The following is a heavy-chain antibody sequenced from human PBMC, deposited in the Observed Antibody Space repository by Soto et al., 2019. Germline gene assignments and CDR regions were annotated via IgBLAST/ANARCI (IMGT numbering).Heavy chain of an antibody. J-gene: IGHJ6*02. Sequence: TLSLTCAVYGGSFSGYYCIWIRQPPGKGLEWIGEINHSGSTNYNPSLKSRVTISVDTSKNQFSLKLSSVTAADTAVYYCASGYSSFYYYGMDVWGQGTTVTVSS. CDR2: INHSGST. D-gene: IGHD6-6*01. CDR3: ASGYSSFYYYGMDV. V-gene: IGHV4-34*01. CDR1: GGSFSGYY.